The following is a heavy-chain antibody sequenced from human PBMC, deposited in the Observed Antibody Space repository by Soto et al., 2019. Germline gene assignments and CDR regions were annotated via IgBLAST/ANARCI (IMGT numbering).Heavy chain of an antibody. CDR1: GFTFSSYS. CDR3: VSHSGYSSSWFAFDI. V-gene: IGHV3-21*01. J-gene: IGHJ3*02. Sequence: GGSLRLSCAASGFTFSSYSMNWVRQAPGKGLEGVSSISSSSSYIYYADSVKGRFTISRANAKNSLYLQMNSLRAEDTAVYYCVSHSGYSSSWFAFDIWGQGTMVTVSS. D-gene: IGHD6-13*01. CDR2: ISSSSSYI.